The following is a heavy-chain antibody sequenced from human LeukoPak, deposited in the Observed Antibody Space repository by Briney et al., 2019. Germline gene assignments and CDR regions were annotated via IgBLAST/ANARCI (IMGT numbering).Heavy chain of an antibody. CDR3: ARGCSSGWYYFDY. Sequence: SETLSLTCTVSGGSVNSYYWSWIRQPAGKGLEWIGHIYASGGNDYNPSLKSRVTMSLDMAKNQFSLKLSSVTAADTAVYYCARGCSSGWYYFDYWGQGTLVTVSS. J-gene: IGHJ4*02. D-gene: IGHD6-19*01. CDR2: IYASGGN. CDR1: GGSVNSYY. V-gene: IGHV4-4*07.